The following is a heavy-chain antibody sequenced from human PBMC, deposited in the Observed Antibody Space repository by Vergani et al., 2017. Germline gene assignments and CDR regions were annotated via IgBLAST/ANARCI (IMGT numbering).Heavy chain of an antibody. J-gene: IGHJ4*02. CDR1: GYTFTGYY. CDR3: ERDPGYSYGH. D-gene: IGHD5-18*01. Sequence: QVQLVQSGAEVKKPGASVKVSCKASGYTFTGYYMHWVRQAPGQGLEWMGWINPNSGGTNYAQKFQGRVTMISDTSISTAYMELNRLRSNDTAVYYCERDPGYSYGHWGQGTLVAVSS. CDR2: INPNSGGT. V-gene: IGHV1-2*02.